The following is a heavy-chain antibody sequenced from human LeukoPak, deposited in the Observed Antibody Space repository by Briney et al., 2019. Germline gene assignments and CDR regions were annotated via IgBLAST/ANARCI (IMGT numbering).Heavy chain of an antibody. J-gene: IGHJ4*02. CDR3: ARGVVGATTDY. Sequence: PGGSLRLSCAASGFTVSSNYMSWVRQAPGKGLEWVSVIYSGGSTYYADSVKGRFTISRDNSKNTLYLQMNSLRAEDTAVYYCARGVVGATTDYWGQGTLVTVSS. CDR1: GFTVSSNY. CDR2: IYSGGST. D-gene: IGHD1-26*01. V-gene: IGHV3-53*01.